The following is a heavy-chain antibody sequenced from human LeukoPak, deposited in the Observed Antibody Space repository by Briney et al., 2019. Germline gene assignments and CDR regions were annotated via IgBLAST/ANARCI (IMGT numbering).Heavy chain of an antibody. CDR1: GFSFSTNP. Sequence: PGGSLRLSCAASGFSFSTNPMSWVRQAPGKGLEWVSAIGPDKTYYADSVKGRLTISRDNYKNTVDLQFNSPRAEDTAKYYCVKEHVDRAFTRSFEIWGQGTVVTVSS. D-gene: IGHD3-10*01. CDR3: VKEHVDRAFTRSFEI. J-gene: IGHJ3*02. V-gene: IGHV3-23*01. CDR2: IGPDKT.